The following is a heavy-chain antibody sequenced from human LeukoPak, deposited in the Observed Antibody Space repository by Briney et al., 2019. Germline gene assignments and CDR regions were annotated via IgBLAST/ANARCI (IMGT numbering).Heavy chain of an antibody. J-gene: IGHJ6*03. V-gene: IGHV3-21*01. CDR1: GFTFSSYS. CDR2: ISTSSNI. Sequence: GGSLRLSCAASGFTFSSYSMNWVRQAPGKGLEWVSSISTSSNIYYADSVKGRFTISRDNAKNLLFLQMNSLRAEDTAVYYCARDVYYGSGSYYAEYYMDVWGKGTTVTISS. D-gene: IGHD3-10*01. CDR3: ARDVYYGSGSYYAEYYMDV.